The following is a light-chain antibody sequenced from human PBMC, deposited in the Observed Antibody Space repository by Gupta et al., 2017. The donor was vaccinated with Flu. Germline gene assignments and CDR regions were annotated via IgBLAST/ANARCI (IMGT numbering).Light chain of an antibody. V-gene: IGKV1-39*01. Sequence: DIQLTQSPSSLPVSVGDRVTITCRASQSIAGYLNWNQQRPGKAPKLLIYAASSLQSGVPSRFSGSGSGTDFTLTISSLQPEDFATYYCQQSYSTPFTFGPGTKVDIK. CDR3: QQSYSTPFT. CDR1: QSIAGY. CDR2: AAS. J-gene: IGKJ3*01.